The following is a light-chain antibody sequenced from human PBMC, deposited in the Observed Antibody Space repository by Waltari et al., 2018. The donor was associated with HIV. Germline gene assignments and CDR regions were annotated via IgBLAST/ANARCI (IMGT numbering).Light chain of an antibody. V-gene: IGLV2-11*01. CDR1: SSDIGAYNY. Sequence: QSALTQPRSVSGSPGQSVTISCTGTSSDIGAYNYVSWYQHHPAKGPKLLIYDVNKRPAGVPDRFSGSKSGNTSSLTISGLQAEDEADYYCCSYADTFFVLFGGRTKLTVL. J-gene: IGLJ2*01. CDR3: CSYADTFFVL. CDR2: DVN.